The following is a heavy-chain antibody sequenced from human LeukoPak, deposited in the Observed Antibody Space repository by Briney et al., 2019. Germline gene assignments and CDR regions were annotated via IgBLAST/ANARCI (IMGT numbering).Heavy chain of an antibody. CDR2: IKQDGSQK. V-gene: IGHV3-7*03. Sequence: QCGGSLRLSCAASGFTFSKYWMSWVRQARGEGLEWVAHIKQDGSQKNYVDSVKGRFTISRDNAKTSLYLQMNSLRAEDTAIYYCAKDLMWELLSGDHWGQGTLVTVSS. D-gene: IGHD1-26*01. J-gene: IGHJ4*02. CDR3: AKDLMWELLSGDH. CDR1: GFTFSKYW.